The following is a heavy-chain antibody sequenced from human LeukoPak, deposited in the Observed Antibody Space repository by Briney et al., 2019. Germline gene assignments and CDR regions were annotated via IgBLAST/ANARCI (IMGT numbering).Heavy chain of an antibody. J-gene: IGHJ3*02. D-gene: IGHD4-17*01. V-gene: IGHV3-23*01. CDR1: GFTFSSYW. CDR3: AREYDYGDYVNAFDI. Sequence: GSLRLSCAASGFTFSSYWMSWVRQAPGKGLEWVSAISGSGGSTYYADSVKGRFTISRDNSKNTLYLQMNSLRAEDTAVYYCAREYDYGDYVNAFDIWGQGTMVTVSS. CDR2: ISGSGGST.